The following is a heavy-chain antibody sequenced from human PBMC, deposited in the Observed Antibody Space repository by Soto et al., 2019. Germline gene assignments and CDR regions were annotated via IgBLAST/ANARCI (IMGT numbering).Heavy chain of an antibody. D-gene: IGHD6-19*01. Sequence: QVQLVQSGAEVKKPGASVKVSCKASGYIFTTHWLHWLRQAPGQGPEWMGSINAAGGDTSYAEKFQGRVTMTRETSTSTVYVELSSLRSEDTAVYYCARVAVAGRGYFQHWGQGTLVTVSS. V-gene: IGHV1-46*01. CDR2: INAAGGDT. CDR1: GYIFTTHW. J-gene: IGHJ1*01. CDR3: ARVAVAGRGYFQH.